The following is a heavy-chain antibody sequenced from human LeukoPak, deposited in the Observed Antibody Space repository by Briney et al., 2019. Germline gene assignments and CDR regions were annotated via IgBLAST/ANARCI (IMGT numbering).Heavy chain of an antibody. Sequence: ASVKVSCKASGGTFSSYAISWVRQAPGQGLEWMGRIIPILGIANYAQKFQGRVTITADKSTSTAYMELSSLRSEDTAVYYCATGVYCTGGSCYAQAFDYWGQGTLVTVSS. CDR1: GGTFSSYA. J-gene: IGHJ4*02. D-gene: IGHD2-15*01. CDR2: IIPILGIA. CDR3: ATGVYCTGGSCYAQAFDY. V-gene: IGHV1-69*04.